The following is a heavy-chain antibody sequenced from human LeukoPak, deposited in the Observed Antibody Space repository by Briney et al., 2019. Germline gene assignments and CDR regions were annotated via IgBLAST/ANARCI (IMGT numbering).Heavy chain of an antibody. V-gene: IGHV3-21*01. CDR3: ARDLLRYFDWLSNYYYYGMDV. J-gene: IGHJ6*02. CDR1: GFTFSSYS. D-gene: IGHD3-9*01. CDR2: ISSSSSYI. Sequence: PGGSLRLSCAASGFTFSSYSMNWVRQAPGKGLGWVSSISSSSSYIYYADSVKGRFTISRDNAKNSLYLQMNSLRAEDTAVYYCARDLLRYFDWLSNYYYYGMDVWGQGTTVTVSS.